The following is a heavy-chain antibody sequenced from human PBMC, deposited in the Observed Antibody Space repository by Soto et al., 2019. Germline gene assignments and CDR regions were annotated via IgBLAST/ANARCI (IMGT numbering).Heavy chain of an antibody. CDR2: ISGSGGST. CDR3: AKDALRVENYFDY. Sequence: GGSLRLSCAASGFTFRSYAMSWVRQAPGKGLEWVSAISGSGGSTYYADSVKGRFTISRDNSKNTLYLQMNSLRAEETAVYYCAKDALRVENYFDYWGQGTLVTVSS. D-gene: IGHD3-16*01. CDR1: GFTFRSYA. J-gene: IGHJ4*02. V-gene: IGHV3-23*01.